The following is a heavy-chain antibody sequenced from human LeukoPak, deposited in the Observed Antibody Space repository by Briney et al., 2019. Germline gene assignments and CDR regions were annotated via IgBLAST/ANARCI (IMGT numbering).Heavy chain of an antibody. D-gene: IGHD1-26*01. CDR2: ISSSGTTI. Sequence: KAGGSLRLSCAASEFSVGSNYMTWVRQAPGKGLEWVSYISSSGTTIYYADSVKGRFTISRDNAKNSLYLQMNSLRAEDTAVYYCARRRDSGSLQHFDYWGQGTLVTVSS. J-gene: IGHJ4*02. CDR3: ARRRDSGSLQHFDY. CDR1: EFSVGSNY. V-gene: IGHV3-11*01.